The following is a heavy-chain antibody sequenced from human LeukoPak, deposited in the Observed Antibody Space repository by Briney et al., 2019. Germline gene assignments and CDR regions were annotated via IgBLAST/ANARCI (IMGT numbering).Heavy chain of an antibody. CDR2: ISGSGNNT. CDR1: GFTFDDYA. CDR3: ARGPSSSELDY. Sequence: GGSLRLSCAASGFTFDDYAMHWVRQAPGKGLEWVSSISGSGNNTFYADSVKGRFTISRDNAKNSLYLQMNSLRAEDTAVYYCARGPSSSELDYWGQGTLVTVSS. D-gene: IGHD6-6*01. V-gene: IGHV3-21*01. J-gene: IGHJ4*02.